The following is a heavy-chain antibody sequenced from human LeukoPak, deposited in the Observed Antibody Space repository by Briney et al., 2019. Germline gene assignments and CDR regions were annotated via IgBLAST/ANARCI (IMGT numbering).Heavy chain of an antibody. D-gene: IGHD3-10*01. J-gene: IGHJ3*02. CDR3: AREPQYYYGSGAVAFDI. CDR1: GGSISSYY. CDR2: IYYSGST. Sequence: SETLSLTCTVSGGSISSYYWSWIRQPPGKGLEWIGYIYYSGSTNYNPSLKSRVTILVDTSKNQFSLMLSSVTAADTAVYYCAREPQYYYGSGAVAFDIWGQGTMVTVSS. V-gene: IGHV4-59*01.